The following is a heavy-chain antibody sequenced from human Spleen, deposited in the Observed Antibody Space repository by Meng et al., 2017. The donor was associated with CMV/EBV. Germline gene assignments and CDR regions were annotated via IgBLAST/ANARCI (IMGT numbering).Heavy chain of an antibody. CDR2: IYGDGPRT. D-gene: IGHD3-3*01. CDR3: ATVRFLEWSPSGMDV. CDR1: GFTLTSYW. Sequence: GESLKISCAASGFTLTSYWMHWVRQAPGKGPVWVAVIYGDGPRTIYVDSVKGRFTISRDNSKNTLYFQMNSLRVEDTAVYYCATVRFLEWSPSGMDVWGQGTTVTVSS. V-gene: IGHV3-74*01. J-gene: IGHJ6*02.